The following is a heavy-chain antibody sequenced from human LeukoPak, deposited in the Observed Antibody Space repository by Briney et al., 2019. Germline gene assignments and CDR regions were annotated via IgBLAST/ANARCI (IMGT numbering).Heavy chain of an antibody. CDR2: IYYSGST. V-gene: IGHV4-39*07. D-gene: IGHD4-17*01. CDR1: GFTFSSYA. Sequence: GSLRLSCAASGFTFSSYAMHWVRQPPGKGLEWIANIYYSGSTYYNPSLKSRVTISMDTSKNQFSLKLTSVTAADTAVYYCASGHDYGYWGQGALVTVSS. J-gene: IGHJ4*02. CDR3: ASGHDYGY.